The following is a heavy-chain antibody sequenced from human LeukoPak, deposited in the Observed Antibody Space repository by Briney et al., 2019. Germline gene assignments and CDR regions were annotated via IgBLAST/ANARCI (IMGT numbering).Heavy chain of an antibody. V-gene: IGHV4-59*01. CDR3: ARVTGYMIEDYFDY. Sequence: TSETLSLTCTGSGGSISSYYWSWIRQPPGKGLEWIGYIYYSGSTNYNPSLKRRVTISVDTSKNQFSLKLRSVTAADTAVYYCARVTGYMIEDYFDYWGQGTLVTVSS. CDR1: GGSISSYY. CDR2: IYYSGST. D-gene: IGHD3-22*01. J-gene: IGHJ4*02.